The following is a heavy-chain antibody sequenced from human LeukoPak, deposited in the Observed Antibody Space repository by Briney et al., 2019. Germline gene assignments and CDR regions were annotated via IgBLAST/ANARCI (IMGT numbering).Heavy chain of an antibody. CDR3: ARDKPDVDTAMVRDAFDI. Sequence: SETLSLTCAVSGGSISSSNWWSWVRQPPGKGLEWIGEIYHSGSTNYNPSPKSRVTISVDKSKNQFSLKLSSVTAADTAVYYCARDKPDVDTAMVRDAFDIWGQGTMVTVSS. CDR1: GGSISSSNW. D-gene: IGHD5-18*01. V-gene: IGHV4-4*02. CDR2: IYHSGST. J-gene: IGHJ3*02.